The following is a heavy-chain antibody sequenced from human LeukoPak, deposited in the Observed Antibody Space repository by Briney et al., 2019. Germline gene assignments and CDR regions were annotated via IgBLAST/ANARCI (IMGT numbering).Heavy chain of an antibody. CDR3: ARLFFVIDT. D-gene: IGHD3-3*01. V-gene: IGHV4-39*01. CDR1: GASISNSAYY. CDR2: VHYSGST. Sequence: SETLSLSCTVSGASISNSAYYWLWIRQPPGEGLECIGTVHYSGSTFYNPSLKSRVNISVDTSKNQFSLQLSSVAAADTAVYYCARLFFVIDTWGQGTLVTVSS. J-gene: IGHJ5*02.